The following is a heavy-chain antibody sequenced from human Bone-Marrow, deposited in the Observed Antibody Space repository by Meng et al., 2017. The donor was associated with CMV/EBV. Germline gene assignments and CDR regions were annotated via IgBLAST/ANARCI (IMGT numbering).Heavy chain of an antibody. CDR3: ARFLVPAAISYYYGMDV. Sequence: GGSLRLSCAASGFTFSSYSMNWVRQAPGKGLEWVSSISSSSSYIYYADSVKGRFTISRDNAKNSLYLQMNSLRAEDTAVYYCARFLVPAAISYYYGMDVWGQGTTVTGYS. CDR2: ISSSSSYI. V-gene: IGHV3-21*01. J-gene: IGHJ6*01. CDR1: GFTFSSYS. D-gene: IGHD2-2*01.